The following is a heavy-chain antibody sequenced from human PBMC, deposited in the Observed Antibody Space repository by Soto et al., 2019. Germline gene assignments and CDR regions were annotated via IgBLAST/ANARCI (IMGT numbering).Heavy chain of an antibody. D-gene: IGHD3-10*01. CDR1: GFTFSNYW. V-gene: IGHV3-74*01. CDR2: INPDGSST. J-gene: IGHJ4*02. CDR3: KSDPFGPRDS. Sequence: TGGSLRLSCAASGFTFSNYWMHWVRQAPGKGLLWVSRINPDGSSTSYADSVKDRFTISRDNAENTLFLQMNILRAEDTALYYCKSDPFGPRDSGGQGTRVTVPP.